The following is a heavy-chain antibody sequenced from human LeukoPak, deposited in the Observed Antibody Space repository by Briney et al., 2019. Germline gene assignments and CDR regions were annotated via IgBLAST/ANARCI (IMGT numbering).Heavy chain of an antibody. Sequence: PGGSLRLSCVASGFTFSSLGMHWVRQAPGKGLEWVAVISSDGSKKNYADSVKGRLTLSRDNSKNTLYLQMNSLRAEDTAVYYCAKDQDYYDSSGYYYELIDYWGQGTLVTVSS. CDR2: ISSDGSKK. V-gene: IGHV3-30*18. J-gene: IGHJ4*02. CDR1: GFTFSSLG. D-gene: IGHD3-22*01. CDR3: AKDQDYYDSSGYYYELIDY.